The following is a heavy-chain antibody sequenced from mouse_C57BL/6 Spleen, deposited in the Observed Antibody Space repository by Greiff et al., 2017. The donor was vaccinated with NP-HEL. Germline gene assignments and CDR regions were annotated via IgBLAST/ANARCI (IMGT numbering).Heavy chain of an antibody. CDR3: ARGSNYYGSSVDWFAY. Sequence: EVQLQQSGPELVKPGASVKIPCKASGYTFTDYNMDWVKQSHGKSLEWIGDINPNNGGTIYNQKFKGKATLTVDKSSSTAYMELRSLTSEDTAVYYCARGSNYYGSSVDWFAYWGQGTLVTVSA. CDR2: INPNNGGT. V-gene: IGHV1-18*01. D-gene: IGHD1-1*01. J-gene: IGHJ3*01. CDR1: GYTFTDYN.